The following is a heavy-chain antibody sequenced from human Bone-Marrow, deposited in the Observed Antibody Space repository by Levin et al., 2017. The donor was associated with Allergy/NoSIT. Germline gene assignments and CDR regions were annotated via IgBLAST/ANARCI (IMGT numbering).Heavy chain of an antibody. D-gene: IGHD3-22*01. CDR1: GFIFSNYA. J-gene: IGHJ4*02. Sequence: ETLSLTCAASGFIFSNYAMNWVRQAPGKGLEWVSQISGSGGNTHYADSVKGRFTFSRDNSKNTLYLQMNSLRAEDTAVYYCAGYDTSAYRSPFDYWGQGTLVTVSS. V-gene: IGHV3-23*01. CDR2: ISGSGGNT. CDR3: AGYDTSAYRSPFDY.